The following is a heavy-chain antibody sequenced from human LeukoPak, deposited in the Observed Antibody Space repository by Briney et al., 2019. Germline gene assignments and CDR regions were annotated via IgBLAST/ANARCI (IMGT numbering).Heavy chain of an antibody. J-gene: IGHJ5*02. V-gene: IGHV4-59*12. CDR2: IYYSGST. D-gene: IGHD2-2*02. CDR3: ARCRVVVVPAAIGWFDP. Sequence: PSETLSLTCTVSGGSISSYYWSWIRQPPGKGLEWIGYIYYSGSTNYNPSLKSRVTISVDTSKNQFSLKLSSVTAADTAVYYCARCRVVVVPAAIGWFDPWGQGTLVTVSS. CDR1: GGSISSYY.